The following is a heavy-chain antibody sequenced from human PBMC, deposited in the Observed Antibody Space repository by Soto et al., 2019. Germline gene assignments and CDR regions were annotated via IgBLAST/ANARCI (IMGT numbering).Heavy chain of an antibody. CDR3: ARQAPPDSGRSYYFDY. Sequence: GESLKISCKGSGYSFTSYWIGWVRQMPGKGLEWMGIIYPGDSDTRYSPSFQGQVTISADKSISTAYLQWSSLKASDTAMYYCARQAPPDSGRSYYFDYWGQGTLVTVSS. J-gene: IGHJ4*02. CDR1: GYSFTSYW. V-gene: IGHV5-51*01. CDR2: IYPGDSDT. D-gene: IGHD1-26*01.